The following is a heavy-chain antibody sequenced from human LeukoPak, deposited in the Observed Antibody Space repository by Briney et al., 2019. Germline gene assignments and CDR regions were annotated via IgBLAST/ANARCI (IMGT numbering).Heavy chain of an antibody. V-gene: IGHV3-15*07. CDR2: IKSKADGETI. D-gene: IGHD1-20*01. CDR1: GFTFTNAW. CDR3: STLTSRGLSDS. J-gene: IGHJ4*02. Sequence: GGSLRLSCTASGFTFTNAWMNWVRQAPGKGLEWVGRIKSKADGETIDYAAPVKGRFTFSRDDSKNMLYLQMNSLKSEDTAVYYCSTLTSRGLSDSWGQGTLVTVSS.